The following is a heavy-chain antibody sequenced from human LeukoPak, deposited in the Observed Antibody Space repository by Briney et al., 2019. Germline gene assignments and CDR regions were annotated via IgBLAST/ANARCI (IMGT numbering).Heavy chain of an antibody. Sequence: GSLRLSCAASGFTFDDYGMSWVRQAPGKGLEWIGEINHSGSTNYNPSLKSRVTISVDTSTNQFSLKLSSVTATDTAPYYCARGYSSSWYYNWFDPWGQGTLVTVSS. CDR2: INHSGST. V-gene: IGHV4-34*01. CDR3: ARGYSSSWYYNWFDP. J-gene: IGHJ5*02. CDR1: GFTFDDYG. D-gene: IGHD6-13*01.